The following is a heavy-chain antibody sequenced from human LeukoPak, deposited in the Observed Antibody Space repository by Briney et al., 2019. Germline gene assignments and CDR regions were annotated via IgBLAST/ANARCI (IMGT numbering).Heavy chain of an antibody. CDR1: GYTLTELS. CDR2: FDPEDGET. V-gene: IGHV1-24*01. D-gene: IGHD3-9*01. J-gene: IGHJ1*01. CDR3: ATLHYDILTGYYSPTLLVQH. Sequence: ASVKVSCKVSGYTLTELSMHWVRQAPGKGLEWMGGFDPEDGETIYAQKFQGRVTMTEDTSTDTAYMELSSLRSEDTAVYYCATLHYDILTGYYSPTLLVQHWGQGTLVTVSS.